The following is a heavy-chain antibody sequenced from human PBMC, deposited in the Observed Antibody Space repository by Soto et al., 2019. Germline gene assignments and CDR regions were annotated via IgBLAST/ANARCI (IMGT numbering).Heavy chain of an antibody. CDR1: GFTFSSYA. J-gene: IGHJ4*01. Sequence: GGSLRLSCTASGFTFSSYAMSWVRQAPGKELEWVSTISGNSGKTNYAESVKGRFSISRDNSKNTVHLQLDSLRAEDTAVYFCAKLGFVLMELYYFHQWGHGTLVTVYS. CDR3: AKLGFVLMELYYFHQ. CDR2: ISGNSGKT. V-gene: IGHV3-23*01. D-gene: IGHD2-8*01.